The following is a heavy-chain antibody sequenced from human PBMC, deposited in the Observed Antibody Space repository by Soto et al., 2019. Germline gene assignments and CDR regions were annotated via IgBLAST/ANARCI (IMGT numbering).Heavy chain of an antibody. D-gene: IGHD2-21*02. CDR2: INVGTGNT. CDR1: GYIFTNYA. CDR3: ARGAGYCSGDCWNDYYYAMDV. J-gene: IGHJ6*02. V-gene: IGHV1-3*01. Sequence: ASVKVSCEASGYIFTNYAMHWVRQAPGERLEWVGWINVGTGNTKYSQNFQGRVTITRDTSATTAYMELSSLRSEDTAVYYCARGAGYCSGDCWNDYYYAMDVWGQGTTVTVSS.